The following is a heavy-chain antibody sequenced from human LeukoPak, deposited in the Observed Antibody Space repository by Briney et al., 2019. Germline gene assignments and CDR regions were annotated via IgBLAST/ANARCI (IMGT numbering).Heavy chain of an antibody. CDR3: ARWRVGATN. J-gene: IGHJ4*01. CDR2: IYYSGST. CDR1: GGSISSYY. V-gene: IGHV4-59*08. Sequence: PSGTLSLTCTVSGGSISSYYWSWIRQPPGKGLEWIGYIYYSGSTNYNPSLKSRVTISVDTSKNQFSLKLSSVTAADTAVYYCARWRVGATNWGQGTLVTVSS. D-gene: IGHD1-26*01.